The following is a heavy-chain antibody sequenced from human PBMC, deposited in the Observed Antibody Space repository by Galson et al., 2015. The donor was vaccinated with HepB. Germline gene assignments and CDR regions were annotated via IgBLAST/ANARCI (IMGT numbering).Heavy chain of an antibody. V-gene: IGHV3-30*04. D-gene: IGHD3-9*01. J-gene: IGHJ6*02. CDR1: GFTFSSYA. CDR3: ARGSYDILTGYPDYYYYGMDV. Sequence: SLRLSCAASGFTFSSYAMHWVRQAPGKGLEWVAVISYDGSNKYYADSVKGRFTISRDNSKNTLYLQMNSLRAEDTAVYYCARGSYDILTGYPDYYYYGMDVWGQGTTDTVSS. CDR2: ISYDGSNK.